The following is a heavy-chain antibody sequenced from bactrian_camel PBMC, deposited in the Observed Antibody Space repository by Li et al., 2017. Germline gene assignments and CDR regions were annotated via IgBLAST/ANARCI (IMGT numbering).Heavy chain of an antibody. J-gene: IGHJ4*01. D-gene: IGHD5*01. CDR2: IWQNGYV. Sequence: QVQLVESGGGLVQPGGSLRLSCTASGLTFDDSDMGWYRQAPGNECEFVSGIWQNGYVYYADSVKGRFTISQDSAKNTVHLQMDSLKPEDTGAYFCAPGWGHGCEGQGTQVTVS. CDR1: GLTFDDSD. V-gene: IGHV3S60*01.